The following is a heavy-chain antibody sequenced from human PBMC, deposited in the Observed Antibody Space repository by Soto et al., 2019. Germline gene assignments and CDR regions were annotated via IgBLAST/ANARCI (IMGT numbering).Heavy chain of an antibody. Sequence: EVQLVESGGGLVQPGGSLRLSCEGSGFIFSSHWMGWVRQSPVRGLEWVANIKYDDSETPYMDFAKGRFTISRDNAKNTWYLQMTSLRVEDTAVYCCAASSSSTRFDYWGQGHRVNVS. V-gene: IGHV3-7*05. CDR3: AASSSSTRFDY. J-gene: IGHJ4*02. CDR2: IKYDDSET. D-gene: IGHD6-13*01. CDR1: GFIFSSHW.